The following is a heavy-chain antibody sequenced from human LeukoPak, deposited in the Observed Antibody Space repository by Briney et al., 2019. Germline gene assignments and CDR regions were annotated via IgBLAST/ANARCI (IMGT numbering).Heavy chain of an antibody. V-gene: IGHV1-2*06. D-gene: IGHD2-15*01. CDR1: GYTFTGYY. Sequence: ASVKVSCKASGYTFTGYYMHWVRQAPGQGLEWMGRINPNSGGTNYAQKFQGRVTMTRDTSISTAYMELSRLRSDDTAVYYCAINGDCSGGSCYSWGQGTLVTDSS. CDR3: AINGDCSGGSCYS. CDR2: INPNSGGT. J-gene: IGHJ4*02.